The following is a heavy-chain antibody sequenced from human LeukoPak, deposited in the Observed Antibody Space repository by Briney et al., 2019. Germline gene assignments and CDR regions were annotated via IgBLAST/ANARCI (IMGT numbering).Heavy chain of an antibody. CDR2: IYYSGST. D-gene: IGHD2-2*01. Sequence: SETLSLTCTVSGGSISSSSYYWGWIRQPPGKGLEWIGSIYYSGSTYYNPSLKSRVTISVDTSKNQFSLKLSSVTAADTAVYYCTRLGVRLSFDYWGQGTLVTVSS. V-gene: IGHV4-39*07. J-gene: IGHJ4*02. CDR3: TRLGVRLSFDY. CDR1: GGSISSSSYY.